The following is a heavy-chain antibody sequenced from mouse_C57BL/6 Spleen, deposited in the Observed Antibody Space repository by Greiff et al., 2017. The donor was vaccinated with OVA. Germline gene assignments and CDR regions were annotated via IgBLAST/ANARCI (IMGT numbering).Heavy chain of an antibody. Sequence: QVQLQQSGPELVKPGASVKISCKASGYAFSSSWMNWVKKRPGRGLEGIGRFYPGDGDTNYNGKFKGKATLTADKSSSTAYMQLSSLTSEDSAVYFCARSGYYGSIWYFDVWGTGTTVTVSS. CDR2: FYPGDGDT. D-gene: IGHD1-1*01. J-gene: IGHJ1*03. CDR1: GYAFSSSW. CDR3: ARSGYYGSIWYFDV. V-gene: IGHV1-82*01.